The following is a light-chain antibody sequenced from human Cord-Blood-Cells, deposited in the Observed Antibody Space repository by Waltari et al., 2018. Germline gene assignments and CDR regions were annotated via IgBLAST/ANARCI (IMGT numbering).Light chain of an antibody. CDR1: QSVSSSY. Sequence: ELALKQSSGTLQLSSVERATLSCRASQSVSSSYLAWYQQTTGDAPRLLIYGASSRATGTPSRFSGSGSGTFFPLTISILEPEYFAYYYCQHYGRSSLTFGEGTKVEIK. CDR2: GAS. J-gene: IGKJ4*02. CDR3: QHYGRSSLT. V-gene: IGKV3-20*01.